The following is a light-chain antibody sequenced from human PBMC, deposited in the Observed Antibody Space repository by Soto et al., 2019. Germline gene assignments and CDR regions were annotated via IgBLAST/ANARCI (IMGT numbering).Light chain of an antibody. CDR1: QSVSSY. V-gene: IGKV3-20*01. CDR2: VAS. CDR3: QQYGSSRT. J-gene: IGKJ1*01. Sequence: EIVLTQSPATLSLSPGERATLSCRASQSVSSYLSWYQQKPCRAPRLLIHVASTRAAIIPARFSGSGSGTDLTLTISRLEPEDFAVYYCQQYGSSRTFGQGIKVDIK.